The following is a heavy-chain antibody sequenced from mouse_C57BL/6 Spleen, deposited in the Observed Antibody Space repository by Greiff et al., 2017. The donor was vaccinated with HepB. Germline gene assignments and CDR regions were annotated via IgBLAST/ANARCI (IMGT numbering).Heavy chain of an antibody. V-gene: IGHV1-62-2*01. CDR1: GYTFTEYT. CDR2: FYPGSGSI. D-gene: IGHD1-1*01. J-gene: IGHJ1*03. CDR3: ARHEVPPYYGSSYGDFDV. Sequence: VQGVESGAELVKPGASVKLSCKASGYTFTEYTIHWVKQRSGQGLEWIGWFYPGSGSIKYNEKFKDKATLTADKSSSTVYMERSRLTSEDSAVYFCARHEVPPYYGSSYGDFDVWGTGTTVTVSS.